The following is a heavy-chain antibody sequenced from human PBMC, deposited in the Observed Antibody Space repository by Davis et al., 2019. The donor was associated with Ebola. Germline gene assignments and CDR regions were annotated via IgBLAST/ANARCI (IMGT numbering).Heavy chain of an antibody. V-gene: IGHV1-18*01. CDR3: ARGGVWWDAFDI. Sequence: AASVKVSCKASGYTFTSYGISWVRQAPGQGLEWMGWISAYNGNTNYAQKLQGRVTMTRNTSISTAYMELSSLRSEDTAVYYCARGGVWWDAFDIWGQGTMVTVSS. J-gene: IGHJ3*02. CDR2: ISAYNGNT. CDR1: GYTFTSYG. D-gene: IGHD2-15*01.